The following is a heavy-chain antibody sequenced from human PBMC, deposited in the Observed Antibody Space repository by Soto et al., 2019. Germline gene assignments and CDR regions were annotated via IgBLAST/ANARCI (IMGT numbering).Heavy chain of an antibody. J-gene: IGHJ4*02. V-gene: IGHV1-3*01. D-gene: IGHD2-2*01. CDR3: ASLSIGYCSSTSCSPSRDY. CDR2: INAGNGNT. Sequence: ASVKVSCKASGYTFTSYAMHWVRQAPGQRLEWMGWINAGNGNTKYSQKFQGRVTITRDTSASTAYMELSSLRSEDTAVYYCASLSIGYCSSTSCSPSRDYWGQGTLVTVSS. CDR1: GYTFTSYA.